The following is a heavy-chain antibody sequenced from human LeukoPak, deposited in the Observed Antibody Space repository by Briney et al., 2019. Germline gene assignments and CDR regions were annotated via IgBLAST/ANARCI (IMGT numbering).Heavy chain of an antibody. D-gene: IGHD3-9*01. Sequence: RGSLRLSCATSGFTFSSYAMHFSRQAPGKGLQILPVISYDGSNKYFADSVKCRFTISRDNSKNSRYLKMNSLRAEDTAVYFFFFKQKTAYDILTGYLDTPYGMDVWGKGTTVTVSS. V-gene: IGHV3-30*04. CDR2: ISYDGSNK. CDR1: GFTFSSYA. CDR3: FFKQKTAYDILTGYLDTPYGMDV. J-gene: IGHJ6*04.